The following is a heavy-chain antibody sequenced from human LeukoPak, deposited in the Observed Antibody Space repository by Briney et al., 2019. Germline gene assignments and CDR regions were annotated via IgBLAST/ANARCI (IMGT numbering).Heavy chain of an antibody. CDR1: GGSISSYY. J-gene: IGHJ4*02. D-gene: IGHD3-16*02. V-gene: IGHV4-4*07. CDR3: ASRGITFGGVIAKPFDY. Sequence: SETLSLTCTVSGGSISSYYWSWIRQPAGKGLEWIGRIYTSESTNYNPSLKSRVTMSVDTSKNQFSLKPSSVTAADTAVYYCASRGITFGGVIAKPFDYWGQGTLVTVSS. CDR2: IYTSEST.